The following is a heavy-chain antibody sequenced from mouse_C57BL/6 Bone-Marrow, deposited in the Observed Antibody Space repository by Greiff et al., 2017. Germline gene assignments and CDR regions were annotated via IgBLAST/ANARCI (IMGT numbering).Heavy chain of an antibody. CDR2: ISSGSSTI. V-gene: IGHV5-17*01. Sequence: EVKVVESGGGLVKPGGSLKLSCAASGFTFSDYGMHWVRQAPEKGLEWVAYISSGSSTIYYADTVKGRFTISRDNAKNTLFLQMTSLRSEDTAMYYCAREGCTMGWLLGYVDYWGQGTTLTVSS. D-gene: IGHD2-3*01. CDR3: AREGCTMGWLLGYVDY. CDR1: GFTFSDYG. J-gene: IGHJ2*01.